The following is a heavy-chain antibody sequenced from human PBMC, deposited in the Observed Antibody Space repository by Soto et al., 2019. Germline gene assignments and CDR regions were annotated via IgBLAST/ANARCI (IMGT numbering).Heavy chain of an antibody. CDR1: GYTFTSYG. CDR3: AIEWVAVAGTAAFDI. CDR2: ISAYNGNT. D-gene: IGHD6-19*01. Sequence: ASVKVSCKASGYTFTSYGISWVRQAPGQGLEWMGWISAYNGNTNYAQKLQGRVTMTTDTSTSTAYMELRSLRSDDTAVYYCAIEWVAVAGTAAFDIWGQGTMVTVSS. J-gene: IGHJ3*02. V-gene: IGHV1-18*01.